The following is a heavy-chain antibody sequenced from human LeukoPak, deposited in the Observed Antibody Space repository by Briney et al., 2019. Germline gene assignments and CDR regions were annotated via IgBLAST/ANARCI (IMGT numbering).Heavy chain of an antibody. V-gene: IGHV4-38-2*02. CDR3: ARGRGSGYYGSGSYYLPIFFDY. J-gene: IGHJ4*02. D-gene: IGHD3-10*01. CDR1: GYSISSGYY. Sequence: SETLSLTCTVSGYSISSGYYWGWIRQPPGKGLEWIGEINHSGSTNYNPSLKSRVTISVDTSKNQFSLKLSSVTAADTAVYYCARGRGSGYYGSGSYYLPIFFDYWGQGTLVTVSS. CDR2: INHSGST.